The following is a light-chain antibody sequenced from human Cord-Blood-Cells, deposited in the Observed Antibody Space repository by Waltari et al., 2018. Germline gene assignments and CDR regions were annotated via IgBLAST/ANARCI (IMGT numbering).Light chain of an antibody. CDR1: SSDVGGYNY. J-gene: IGLJ1*01. Sequence: QSALTQPASVSGSPGQSITISCTGTSSDVGGYNYVSWYQQHPGKAPKLMIYDVSNPPSGVSNRFSGSKAGNTPSLTISGLQAEDEADYYCSSYTSSSTYVFGTGTKVTVL. CDR2: DVS. CDR3: SSYTSSSTYV. V-gene: IGLV2-14*01.